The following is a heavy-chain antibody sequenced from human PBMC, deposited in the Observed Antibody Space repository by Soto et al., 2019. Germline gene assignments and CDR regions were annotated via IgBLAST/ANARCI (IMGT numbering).Heavy chain of an antibody. CDR2: IHYSGST. Sequence: QVQLQESGPGLVKPSETLSLSCTISGASISDFYWNWIRQPPGKGLEWIGYIHYSGSTNYSPSLKSRVTISLATSRNQFSLKLNSVTAADTAVYYCAGDYGAYEAAFDPWGQGTLVTVSS. CDR1: GASISDFY. D-gene: IGHD4-17*01. CDR3: AGDYGAYEAAFDP. J-gene: IGHJ5*02. V-gene: IGHV4-59*01.